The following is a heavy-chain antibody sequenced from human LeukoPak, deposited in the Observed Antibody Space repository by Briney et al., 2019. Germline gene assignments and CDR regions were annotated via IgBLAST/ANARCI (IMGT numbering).Heavy chain of an antibody. V-gene: IGHV1-8*02. J-gene: IGHJ4*02. Sequence: GASVKVSCKASGYTFTSYGISWVRQAPGQGLEWMGWMNPNSGNTAYVQKFQGRVTMTRTTSINTAYMELSGLRSADTAVYYCARQPPYDSSGYYVDYWGQGTRVIVSS. CDR3: ARQPPYDSSGYYVDY. CDR1: GYTFTSYG. D-gene: IGHD3-22*01. CDR2: MNPNSGNT.